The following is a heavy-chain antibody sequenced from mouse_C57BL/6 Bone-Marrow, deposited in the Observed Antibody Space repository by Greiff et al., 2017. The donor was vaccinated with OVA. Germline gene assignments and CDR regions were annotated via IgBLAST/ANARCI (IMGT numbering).Heavy chain of an antibody. CDR3: ARQGLLLFDY. CDR2: ISGGGGNT. Sequence: EVQVVESGGGLVKPGGSLKLSCAASGFTFSSYTMSWVRQTPEKRLEWVATISGGGGNTYYPDSVKGRFTISRDNAKNTLYLQMSSLRSEDTALYYCARQGLLLFDYWGQGTTLTVSS. V-gene: IGHV5-9*01. CDR1: GFTFSSYT. J-gene: IGHJ2*01. D-gene: IGHD2-3*01.